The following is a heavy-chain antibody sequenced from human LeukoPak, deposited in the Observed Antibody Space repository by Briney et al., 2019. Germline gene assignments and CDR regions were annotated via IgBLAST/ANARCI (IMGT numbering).Heavy chain of an antibody. CDR3: AGGRVWLAFDS. CDR2: INYSGST. D-gene: IGHD5-18*01. Sequence: SETLSLTCTVSGGSISSYSWSWIRQSPGKGLEWIAYINYSGSTNYNPSLKSRDSISVDTSKNQFSLELSSVTAADTAVYYCAGGRVWLAFDSWGQGTLVTVSS. CDR1: GGSISSYS. J-gene: IGHJ4*02. V-gene: IGHV4-59*01.